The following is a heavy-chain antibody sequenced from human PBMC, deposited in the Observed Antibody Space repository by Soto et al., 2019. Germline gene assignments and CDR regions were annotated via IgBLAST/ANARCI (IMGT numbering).Heavy chain of an antibody. CDR1: GFTFSSYA. D-gene: IGHD3-10*01. Sequence: PGGSLRLSCAASGFTFSSYAMSWVRQAPGKGLEWVSTISSSGGSTYYADSVKGRFTISRDNSKNTLYLQMNSLRAEDTAVYHCAKDSVYGSGSLTPHDYWGQGTLVTVS. CDR3: AKDSVYGSGSLTPHDY. CDR2: ISSSGGST. J-gene: IGHJ4*02. V-gene: IGHV3-23*01.